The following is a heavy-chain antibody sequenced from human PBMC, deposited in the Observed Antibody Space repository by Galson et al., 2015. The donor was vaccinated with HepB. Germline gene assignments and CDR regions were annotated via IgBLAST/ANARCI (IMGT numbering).Heavy chain of an antibody. CDR2: IKQDGSEK. D-gene: IGHD3-10*02. CDR1: GFTFSSYW. CDR3: ERDPYVSLFDY. J-gene: IGHJ4*01. V-gene: IGHV3-7*03. Sequence: SLRLSCAASGFTFSSYWMSWVRQAPGKGLEWVANIKQDGSEKYYVDSVKGRFTITRDNAKNSLYLQMNSLRAEVTAVYYCERDPYVSLFDYCSRSTLGTVSS.